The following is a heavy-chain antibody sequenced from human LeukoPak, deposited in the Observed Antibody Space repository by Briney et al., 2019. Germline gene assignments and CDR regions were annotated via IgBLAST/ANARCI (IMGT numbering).Heavy chain of an antibody. J-gene: IGHJ6*03. CDR2: IYTSGST. V-gene: IGHV4-4*07. D-gene: IGHD6-19*01. Sequence: PSETLSLTCTVSGGSISSYYWSWIRQPAGKGLEWIGRIYTSGSTNYNPSLKSRVTMSVDTSKNQFSLKLSSVTAADTAVYYCAREDSSGWYRAYYYYYYMDVWGKGTTVTISS. CDR1: GGSISSYY. CDR3: AREDSSGWYRAYYYYYYMDV.